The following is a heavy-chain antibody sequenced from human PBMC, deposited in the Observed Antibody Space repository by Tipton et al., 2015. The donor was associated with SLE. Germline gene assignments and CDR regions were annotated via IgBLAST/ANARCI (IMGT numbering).Heavy chain of an antibody. D-gene: IGHD6-19*01. Sequence: TLSLTCTVSGGSISSSIYYWGWIRQPPGKGLEWIGSIYYSGRTYYNPSLKSRVTVSVDTSKNQFSLKLSSVTAADTAVYFCARTPGSGWQYYFDYWGQGTLVTVSS. CDR3: ARTPGSGWQYYFDY. V-gene: IGHV4-39*07. CDR2: IYYSGRT. J-gene: IGHJ4*02. CDR1: GGSISSSIYY.